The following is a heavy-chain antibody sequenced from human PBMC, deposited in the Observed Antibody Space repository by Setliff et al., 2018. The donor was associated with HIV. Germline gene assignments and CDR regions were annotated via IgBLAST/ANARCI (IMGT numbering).Heavy chain of an antibody. D-gene: IGHD3-10*01. V-gene: IGHV3-43*01. CDR1: GFPFDDXX. CDR2: ISNDGGRT. J-gene: IGHJ4*02. CDR3: AKDDADGSIDH. Sequence: GSLKPPCTASGFPFDDXXXDWVRQNPGKGLEWIYIISNDGGRTSYADSLKGRFTISRDNSKNSLYLQMHGLRNEDTALYYCAKDDADGSIDHWGLGTLVTVSS.